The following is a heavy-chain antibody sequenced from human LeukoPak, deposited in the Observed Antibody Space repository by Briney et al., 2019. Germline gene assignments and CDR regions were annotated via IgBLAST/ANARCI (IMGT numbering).Heavy chain of an antibody. J-gene: IGHJ4*02. CDR2: ISGNGENT. Sequence: GGSLRLSCTASGFTFDDYAMHWVRQTPGKGPEWVSLISGNGENTYYADSVKGRFTISRDNAKNTLFLQMNSLRADDTAVYYCASALGGQGGHWGQGTLVTVSS. D-gene: IGHD1-26*01. CDR3: ASALGGQGGH. CDR1: GFTFDDYA. V-gene: IGHV3-43*02.